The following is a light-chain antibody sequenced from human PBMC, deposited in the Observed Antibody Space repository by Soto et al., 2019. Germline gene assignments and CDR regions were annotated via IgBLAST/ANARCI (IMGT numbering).Light chain of an antibody. CDR1: QSVSDNN. V-gene: IGKV3-20*01. CDR3: QQYGASPIT. CDR2: GAF. J-gene: IGKJ3*01. Sequence: DIVLTQSPGTLSLSPGERAILSCRASQSVSDNNLAWYQQKPGQAPRLLMYGAFFRVTGVPDRFSGSASGVDFTLTISRLEPEDFAVYFCQQYGASPITFGPGTKVDT.